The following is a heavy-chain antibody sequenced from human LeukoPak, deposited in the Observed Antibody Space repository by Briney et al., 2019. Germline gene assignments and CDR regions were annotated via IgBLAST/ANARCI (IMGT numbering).Heavy chain of an antibody. D-gene: IGHD4-17*01. V-gene: IGHV3-30*02. CDR3: AREDSGTVDY. CDR2: IRYDGSNK. Sequence: GGSLRLSCAASGFTFSSFAMSWVRQAPGKGLEWVAFIRYDGSNKYYADSVKGRFTISRDNSKNTLYLQMNSLRAEDTAVYYCAREDSGTVDYWGQGTLVTVSS. J-gene: IGHJ4*02. CDR1: GFTFSSFA.